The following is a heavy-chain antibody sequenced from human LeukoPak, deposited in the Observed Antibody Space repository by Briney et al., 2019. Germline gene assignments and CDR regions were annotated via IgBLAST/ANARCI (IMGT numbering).Heavy chain of an antibody. CDR3: ARVIVAGTSRLDY. Sequence: APVKVSCKASGYTFTTYGISWVRQAPGQGLEFMGWIRAYNGNTNYAQKLQGRVTMTTDTSTSTAYMELRSLRSDDTAVYYCARVIVAGTSRLDYWGQGTLVTVSS. CDR1: GYTFTTYG. D-gene: IGHD6-19*01. V-gene: IGHV1-18*01. J-gene: IGHJ4*02. CDR2: IRAYNGNT.